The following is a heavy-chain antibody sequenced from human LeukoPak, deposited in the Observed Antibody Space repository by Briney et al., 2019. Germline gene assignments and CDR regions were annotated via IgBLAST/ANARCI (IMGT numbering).Heavy chain of an antibody. V-gene: IGHV4-34*01. J-gene: IGHJ5*02. CDR1: GGSFSGYY. CDR2: INHSGST. D-gene: IGHD6-13*01. CDR3: ARRPDGPYSRSLNWFDP. Sequence: SETLSLTCAVYGGSFSGYYWSWIRQPPGKGLEWIGEINHSGSTNYNPSLKSRVTISVDTSKNQFSLKLSSVTAADTAVYYCARRPDGPYSRSLNWFDPWGQGTLVTVSS.